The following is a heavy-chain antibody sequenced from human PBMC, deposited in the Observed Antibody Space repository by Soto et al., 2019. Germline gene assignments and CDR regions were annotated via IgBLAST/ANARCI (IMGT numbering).Heavy chain of an antibody. J-gene: IGHJ5*02. CDR3: ARDYGDYLNWFDP. CDR1: GYTFTGYY. Sequence: RASVKVSCKASGYTFTGYYMHWVRQAPGQGLEWMGWINPNSGGTSYAQKFQGRVTMTRDTSISTAYMELSRLRSDDTAVYYCARDYGDYLNWFDPWGQGTLVTVSS. V-gene: IGHV1-2*02. CDR2: INPNSGGT. D-gene: IGHD4-17*01.